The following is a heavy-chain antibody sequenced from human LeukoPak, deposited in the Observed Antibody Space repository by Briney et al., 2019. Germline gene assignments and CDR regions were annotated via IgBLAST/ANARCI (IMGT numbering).Heavy chain of an antibody. D-gene: IGHD3-3*01. V-gene: IGHV4-31*03. CDR3: ATPPRKAGVRFLEWFLVY. J-gene: IGHJ4*02. CDR1: GGSISSGGYY. Sequence: SQTLSLTCTVSGGSISSGGYYWSWIRQHPGKGLEWIGYIYYSGSTYYNPSLKSRVTISVDTSKNQFSLKLSSVTAADTAVYYCATPPRKAGVRFLEWFLVYWGQGTLVTVSS. CDR2: IYYSGST.